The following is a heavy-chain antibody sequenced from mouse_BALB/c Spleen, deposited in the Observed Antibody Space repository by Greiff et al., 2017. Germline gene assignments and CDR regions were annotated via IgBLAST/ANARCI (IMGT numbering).Heavy chain of an antibody. J-gene: IGHJ4*01. V-gene: IGHV14-3*02. Sequence: VQLQQSGAELVKPGASVKLSCTASGFNIKDTYMHWVKQRPEQGLEWIGRIDPANGNTKYDPKFQGKATIPADTSSNTAYLQLSSQTSEDTAVYYCAKGWLTGTGIDYWGQGTSVTVSS. CDR2: IDPANGNT. CDR3: AKGWLTGTGIDY. D-gene: IGHD4-1*01. CDR1: GFNIKDTY.